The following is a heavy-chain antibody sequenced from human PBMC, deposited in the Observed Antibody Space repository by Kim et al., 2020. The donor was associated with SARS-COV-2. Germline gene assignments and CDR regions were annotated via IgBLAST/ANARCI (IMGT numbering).Heavy chain of an antibody. CDR1: GGSFSGYY. J-gene: IGHJ6*02. Sequence: SETLSLTCAVYGGSFSGYYWSWIRQPPGKGLEWIGEINHSGSTNYNPSLKSRVTISVDTSKNQFSLKLSSVTAADTAVYYCARGAGRSPVWFGELSFGYYYGMDVWGQGTTVTVSS. V-gene: IGHV4-34*01. CDR3: ARGAGRSPVWFGELSFGYYYGMDV. CDR2: INHSGST. D-gene: IGHD3-10*01.